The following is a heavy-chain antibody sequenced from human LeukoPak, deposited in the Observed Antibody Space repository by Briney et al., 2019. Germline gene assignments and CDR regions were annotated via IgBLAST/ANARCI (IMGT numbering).Heavy chain of an antibody. CDR1: GGSFSGYY. V-gene: IGHV4-34*01. CDR2: INHSGST. Sequence: PAETLSLTCAVYGGSFSGYYWSWIRQPPGKGLEWIGEINHSGSTNYHQSLKGRVTISVDTSKNQFSLKLSSVTAADTAVYYCARGQLLRRWFDPWGQGTLVTVSS. CDR3: ARGQLLRRWFDP. D-gene: IGHD3-10*01. J-gene: IGHJ5*02.